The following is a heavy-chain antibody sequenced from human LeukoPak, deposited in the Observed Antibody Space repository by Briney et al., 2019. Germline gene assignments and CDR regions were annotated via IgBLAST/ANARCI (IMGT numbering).Heavy chain of an antibody. Sequence: GGSLRLSCAASGFTFSSYAMSWVRQAPGKGLEWVSAISGSGGSTYYADSVKGRFTISRDNSKNTLYLQMNSLRAEDTAVYYCAKDGLIFGVVYYFDYWGQGTLVTVSS. J-gene: IGHJ4*02. CDR2: ISGSGGST. V-gene: IGHV3-23*01. CDR3: AKDGLIFGVVYYFDY. CDR1: GFTFSSYA. D-gene: IGHD3-3*01.